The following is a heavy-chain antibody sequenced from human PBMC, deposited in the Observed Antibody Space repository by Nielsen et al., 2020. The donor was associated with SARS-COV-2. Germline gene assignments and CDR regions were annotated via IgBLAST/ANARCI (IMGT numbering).Heavy chain of an antibody. J-gene: IGHJ6*02. CDR1: GGSISSYEYY. Sequence: SETLSLTCSVSGGSISSYEYYWTWIRQSPGKGLEWIGYIYYSGTAYYNPSLESRVTISVDTSTNQFSLNLRSVTAADTALYFCARDRQGYNYYYGMDVWGQGATVTVSS. CDR3: ARDRQGYNYYYGMDV. CDR2: IYYSGTA. V-gene: IGHV4-30-4*01.